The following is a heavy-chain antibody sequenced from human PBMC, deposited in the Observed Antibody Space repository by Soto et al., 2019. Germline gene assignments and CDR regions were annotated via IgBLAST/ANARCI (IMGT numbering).Heavy chain of an antibody. D-gene: IGHD2-21*02. CDR3: AKAYCGGDCPFYFDY. CDR2: ISGSGGST. CDR1: GFTFSSYA. Sequence: GGSLRLSCAASGFTFSSYAMSWVRQAPGKGLEWVSAISGSGGSTHYADSVKGRFTISRDNSKNTLYLQMNSLRAEDTAVYYCAKAYCGGDCPFYFDYWGQGTLVTVSS. J-gene: IGHJ4*02. V-gene: IGHV3-23*01.